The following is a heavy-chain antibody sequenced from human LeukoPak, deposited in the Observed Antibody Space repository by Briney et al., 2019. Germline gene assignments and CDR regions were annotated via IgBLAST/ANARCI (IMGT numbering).Heavy chain of an antibody. CDR1: GFTFSSYS. CDR3: ARGGSYDYGDYGLDY. CDR2: ISSSSSYI. V-gene: IGHV3-21*01. D-gene: IGHD4-17*01. J-gene: IGHJ4*02. Sequence: GGSLRLSCAASGFTFSSYSMNWVRQAPGKGLEWVSSISSSSSYIYYADSVRGRFTISRDNAKNSLYLQMNSLRPEDTAVYYCARGGSYDYGDYGLDYWGQGTLVTVSS.